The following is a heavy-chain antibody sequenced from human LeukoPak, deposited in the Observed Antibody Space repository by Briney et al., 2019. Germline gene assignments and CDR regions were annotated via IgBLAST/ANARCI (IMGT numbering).Heavy chain of an antibody. Sequence: GGSLRLSCAASGFTFSSYAMHWVRQAPGKGLEWVAVISYDGSNKYYEDSVKGRVTISRDNSKNTLYVQMNSLRVEDTAVYYCASRGVSGSTSGLDYWGQGTLVTVSS. CDR2: ISYDGSNK. V-gene: IGHV3-30*04. CDR3: ASRGVSGSTSGLDY. D-gene: IGHD2-2*01. J-gene: IGHJ4*02. CDR1: GFTFSSYA.